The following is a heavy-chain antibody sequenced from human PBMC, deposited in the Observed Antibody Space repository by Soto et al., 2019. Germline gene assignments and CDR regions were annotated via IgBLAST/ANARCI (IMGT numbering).Heavy chain of an antibody. CDR1: GFSISTTGVG. CDR2: IFWDDDQ. J-gene: IGHJ4*02. D-gene: IGHD3-16*01. V-gene: IGHV2-5*02. CDR3: AHRVPTWGGFDY. Sequence: QITLKESGPTLVKPTETLTLTCTISGFSISTTGVGVGWIRQPPGKALEWLALIFWDDDQRYSPSLNSRLTITKDNSKNQVVLTMTNMDPVDTGTFYCAHRVPTWGGFDYWGQGTLVTVSS.